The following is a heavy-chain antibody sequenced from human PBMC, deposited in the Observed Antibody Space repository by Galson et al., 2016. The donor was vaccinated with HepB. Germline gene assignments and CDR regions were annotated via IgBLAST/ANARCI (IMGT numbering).Heavy chain of an antibody. J-gene: IGHJ4*02. D-gene: IGHD6-13*01. CDR2: ISWNSGSV. CDR1: GFTFDTYA. V-gene: IGHV3-9*01. CDR3: TKDSLIYGSSWYSFHY. Sequence: SLRLSCAASGFTFDTYAMHWVRQAPGKGLEWVSGISWNSGSVGYADSVKGRFTMSRDNAKKSLYLQMNSLRPEDTALYYCTKDSLIYGSSWYSFHYWGQGTLVTVSS.